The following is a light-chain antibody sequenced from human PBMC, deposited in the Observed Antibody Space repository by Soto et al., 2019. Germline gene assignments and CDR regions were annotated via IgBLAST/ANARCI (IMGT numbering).Light chain of an antibody. J-gene: IGLJ1*01. Sequence: QSALTQPASVSGSPGQSITISCTGTNSDVGGYKYVSWYQQPPGKAPKVMIFDVSNRPSGVSNRFSGSKSGNTASLTISGLQAEDEADYYCTSYTSSGTYVFGTGTKLTVL. V-gene: IGLV2-14*01. CDR3: TSYTSSGTYV. CDR2: DVS. CDR1: NSDVGGYKY.